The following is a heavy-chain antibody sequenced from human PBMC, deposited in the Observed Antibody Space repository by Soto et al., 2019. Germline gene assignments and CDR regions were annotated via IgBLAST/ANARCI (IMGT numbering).Heavy chain of an antibody. J-gene: IGHJ6*04. CDR1: GGSISSYY. V-gene: IGHV4-59*01. CDR2: IYYSGST. CDR3: ARGDIATYSSLDV. Sequence: LSLTCTVSGGSISSYYWSWIRQPPGKGLEWIGYIYYSGSTNYNPSLKSRVTISVDTSKNQFSLKLSSVTAADTAVYYCARGDIATYSSLDVWGKGTTVTVSS. D-gene: IGHD2-15*01.